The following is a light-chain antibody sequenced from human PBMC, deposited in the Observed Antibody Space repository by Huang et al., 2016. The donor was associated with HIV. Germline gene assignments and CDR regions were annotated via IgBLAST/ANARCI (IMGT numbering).Light chain of an antibody. CDR1: QSVSSY. V-gene: IGKV1-39*01. Sequence: DIQMTQSPSSLSASVGDRVTITCRASQSVSSYLNWYQQKPGKAPKLLIFGASNLQSGVPSRFSGSGSGTDFTLTISSLQPEDFATYFCQQSYRTPAYTFGQGTKLEIK. J-gene: IGKJ2*01. CDR3: QQSYRTPAYT. CDR2: GAS.